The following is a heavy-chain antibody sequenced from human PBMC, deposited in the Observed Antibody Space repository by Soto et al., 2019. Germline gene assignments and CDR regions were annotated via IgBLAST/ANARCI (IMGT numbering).Heavy chain of an antibody. CDR1: GFTFSSYG. J-gene: IGHJ4*02. D-gene: IGHD3-10*01. CDR2: ISYGGSIK. CDR3: AKDHGERITMDRSRPALFLDY. Sequence: QVQLVESGGGVVQPGRSLRLSCAASGFTFSSYGMHWVRQAPGKGLEWVAVISYGGSIKYYADSVNGRFTISRDNSKNALYLQMNSLRAEDTAVYYCAKDHGERITMDRSRPALFLDYWGQGPLVYVYS. V-gene: IGHV3-30*18.